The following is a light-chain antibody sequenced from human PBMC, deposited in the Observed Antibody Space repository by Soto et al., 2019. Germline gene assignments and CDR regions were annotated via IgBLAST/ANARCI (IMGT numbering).Light chain of an antibody. CDR1: GSDTGYFNY. V-gene: IGLV2-14*01. CDR2: EVD. CDR3: KSYAFSSTYV. Sequence: QSALTQPASVSGSPGQSITISCTGTGSDTGYFNYVSWYQQQPGKAPKLSIYEVDNRPSGVSIRFSGSKCGSTASLTISGGQAEDAGDYYCKSYAFSSTYVFGTGTKVTVL. J-gene: IGLJ1*01.